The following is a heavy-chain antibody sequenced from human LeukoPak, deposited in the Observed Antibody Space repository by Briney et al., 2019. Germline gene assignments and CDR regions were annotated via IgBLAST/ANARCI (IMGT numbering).Heavy chain of an antibody. CDR1: GFTFATYW. D-gene: IGHD6-13*01. Sequence: GGTLRLSCAASGFTFATYWMNWVRQAPGKGLEWVAIISPDRSEKNHVDSLKGRSTISRDNTQNSLYLLMNSLRAEDTAVYYCARGVAAPFEWWGQGILVTVSS. J-gene: IGHJ4*02. CDR2: ISPDRSEK. CDR3: ARGVAAPFEW. V-gene: IGHV3-7*04.